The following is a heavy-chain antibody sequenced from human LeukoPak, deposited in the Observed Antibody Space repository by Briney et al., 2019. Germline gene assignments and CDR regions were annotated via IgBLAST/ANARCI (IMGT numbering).Heavy chain of an antibody. CDR2: IGLSGGST. V-gene: IGHV3-23*01. CDR1: GFSFSGYA. Sequence: PGGSLRLSCAASGFSFSGYAMSWVRQAPGKGLEWVSGIGLSGGSTFYADSVKGRFTISRDNSKNTLYLQMNSLRAEDTAIYYCARKELTTPRIFLDVWAKGPRSPSR. CDR3: ARKELTTPRIFLDV. J-gene: IGHJ6*02. D-gene: IGHD4-11*01.